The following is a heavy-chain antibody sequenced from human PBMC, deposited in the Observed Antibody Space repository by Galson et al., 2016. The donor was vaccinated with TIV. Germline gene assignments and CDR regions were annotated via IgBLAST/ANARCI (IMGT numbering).Heavy chain of an antibody. D-gene: IGHD3-3*01. V-gene: IGHV3-23*01. CDR2: ISGGHGTT. J-gene: IGHJ4*02. CDR1: GFTFISYA. CDR3: AKSEYYDFWSGYLGDC. Sequence: SLRLSCAASGFTFISYAMSWVRQAPGKGLEWASDISGGHGTTDYADSVKGRFTISRDNSKNTLYLQMDSLRAEDTAVYYCAKSEYYDFWSGYLGDCWGQGTLVTVSS.